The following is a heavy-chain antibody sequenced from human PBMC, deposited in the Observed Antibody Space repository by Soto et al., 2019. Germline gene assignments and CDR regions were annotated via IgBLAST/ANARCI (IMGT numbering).Heavy chain of an antibody. CDR3: ARDKAAAVLYGMDV. D-gene: IGHD6-13*01. V-gene: IGHV1-69*06. CDR1: GGTFSSYA. Sequence: SVKVSCKDSGGTFSSYAISWVRQAPGQGLEWMGGVIPIFGTENYAQKFQGRVTITADKSTSTAYMELSSLRSEDTAVYYCARDKAAAVLYGMDVWGQGTTVTVSS. J-gene: IGHJ6*02. CDR2: VIPIFGTE.